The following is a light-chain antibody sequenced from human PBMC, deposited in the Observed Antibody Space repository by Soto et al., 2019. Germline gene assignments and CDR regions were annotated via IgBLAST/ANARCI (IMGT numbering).Light chain of an antibody. J-gene: IGKJ4*01. CDR2: LTS. CDR3: QQYNNWPLT. Sequence: EIVLTQSPDTLSLSPGERATLSCRASQSFSGHLAWYQQKPGQAPRLLIYLTSNRAAGIPARFSGSGSGTDFTLTISDVEPGDFAVYYCQQYNNWPLTFGGGTKVDIK. V-gene: IGKV3-11*01. CDR1: QSFSGH.